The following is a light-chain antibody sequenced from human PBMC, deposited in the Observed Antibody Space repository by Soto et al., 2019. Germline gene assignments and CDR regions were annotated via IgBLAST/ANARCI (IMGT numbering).Light chain of an antibody. V-gene: IGKV1-27*01. CDR3: QHYNSYSEA. Sequence: DIQMTQSPSSLCASLGDRVTITCGASQGISNYLAWYQQKPGKVPKLLIYAASTLQSGVPSRFSGSGSGTEFTLTISSLKTDDFATYYCQHYNSYSEAFGQGTKVDIK. CDR2: AAS. J-gene: IGKJ1*01. CDR1: QGISNY.